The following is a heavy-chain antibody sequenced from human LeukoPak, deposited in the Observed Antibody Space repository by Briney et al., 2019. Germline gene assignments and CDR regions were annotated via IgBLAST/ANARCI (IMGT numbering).Heavy chain of an antibody. CDR3: ARGRGELDSWFDP. J-gene: IGHJ5*02. Sequence: ASVKVSCKASGYTFSNYGISWVRQAPGQGLEWMGCISAYNGNTNYAQNLQGRVTMTTDTSTSTAYMELRSLRSDDTAMYYCARGRGELDSWFDPWGQGTLVTVSS. CDR2: ISAYNGNT. V-gene: IGHV1-18*01. D-gene: IGHD6-13*01. CDR1: GYTFSNYG.